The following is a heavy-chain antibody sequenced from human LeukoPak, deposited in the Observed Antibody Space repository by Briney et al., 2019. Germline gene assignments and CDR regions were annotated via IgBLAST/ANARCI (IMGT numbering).Heavy chain of an antibody. Sequence: ASVKVSCKASGYTFTGYYMHWVRQAPGQGLEWMGWINPNSGGTNYAQKFQGRVTMTRDTSISTAYMELSRLRSDDTAVYYCARGRDQLLFSDRDAFDIWGQGTMVTVSS. J-gene: IGHJ3*02. D-gene: IGHD2-2*01. CDR3: ARGRDQLLFSDRDAFDI. CDR1: GYTFTGYY. V-gene: IGHV1-2*02. CDR2: INPNSGGT.